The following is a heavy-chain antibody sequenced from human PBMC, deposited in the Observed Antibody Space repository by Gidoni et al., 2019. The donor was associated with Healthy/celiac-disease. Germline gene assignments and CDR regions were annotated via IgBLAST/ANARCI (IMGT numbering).Heavy chain of an antibody. V-gene: IGHV3-7*01. CDR3: ARDPSVGGYGDYVALDY. CDR1: GFTFSRYW. J-gene: IGHJ4*02. CDR2: IKEDGSEK. Sequence: EVQLVESGGGLVQPGGSLRLSGAASGFTFSRYWMSWVRKAPGKGLGWLANIKEDGSEKYYGATVKGRFTISRYNAKNSLYLQMNSLRAEDTAVYYCARDPSVGGYGDYVALDYWGQGTLVTVSS. D-gene: IGHD4-17*01.